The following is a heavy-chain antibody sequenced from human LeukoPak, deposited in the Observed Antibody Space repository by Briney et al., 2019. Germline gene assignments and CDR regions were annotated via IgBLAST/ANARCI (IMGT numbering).Heavy chain of an antibody. Sequence: RASVKVSCKASGGTFSSYAISWVRQAPGQGLEWMGRIIPILGIANYAQKFQGRVTITADKSTSTAYMELSSLRSEDTAVYYCARDKGDRVVVMVYFDYWGQGTLVTVSS. CDR1: GGTFSSYA. D-gene: IGHD3-22*01. CDR3: ARDKGDRVVVMVYFDY. V-gene: IGHV1-69*04. J-gene: IGHJ4*02. CDR2: IIPILGIA.